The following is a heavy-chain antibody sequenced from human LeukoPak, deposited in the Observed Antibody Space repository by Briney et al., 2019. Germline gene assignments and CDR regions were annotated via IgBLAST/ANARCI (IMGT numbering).Heavy chain of an antibody. Sequence: PGRSLRLSCAASGFTFSSYAMHWVRQAPGKGLEWVAVISYDGSNKYYADSVKGRFTISRDNSKNTLYLQMNGLRAEDTAVYYCARSPNYGSGSYYYYYYMDVWGKGTTVTVSS. CDR2: ISYDGSNK. D-gene: IGHD3-10*01. CDR3: ARSPNYGSGSYYYYYYMDV. J-gene: IGHJ6*03. CDR1: GFTFSSYA. V-gene: IGHV3-30*04.